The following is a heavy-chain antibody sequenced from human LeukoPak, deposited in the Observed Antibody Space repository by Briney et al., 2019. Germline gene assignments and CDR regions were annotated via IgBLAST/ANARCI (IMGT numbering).Heavy chain of an antibody. V-gene: IGHV3-23*01. CDR3: AKTRGVAGQESDWDFDY. CDR2: ISGSGGST. D-gene: IGHD6-19*01. Sequence: GGSLRLSCAASGFTFSSYAMSWVRQAPGKGLEWVSAISGSGGSTYYADSVKGRFAISRDNSKNTLYLQMNSLRTEDTAVYYCAKTRGVAGQESDWDFDYWGQGTLVTVSS. J-gene: IGHJ4*02. CDR1: GFTFSSYA.